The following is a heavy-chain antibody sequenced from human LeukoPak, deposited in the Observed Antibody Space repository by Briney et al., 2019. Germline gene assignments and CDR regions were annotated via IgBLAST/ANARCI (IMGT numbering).Heavy chain of an antibody. J-gene: IGHJ4*02. CDR2: ISSSGSTI. Sequence: GGSVRLSCAASGFTFSSYEMNWVRQAPGKGLEWVSYISSSGSTIYYADSVKGRFTISRDDAKNSLYLQMNSLRAEDTAVYYCSVETYGDYVDYWGPRTLVSVSS. CDR3: SVETYGDYVDY. V-gene: IGHV3-48*03. D-gene: IGHD4-17*01. CDR1: GFTFSSYE.